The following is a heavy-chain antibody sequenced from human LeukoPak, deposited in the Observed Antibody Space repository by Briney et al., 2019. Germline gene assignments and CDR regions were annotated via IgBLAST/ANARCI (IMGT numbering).Heavy chain of an antibody. V-gene: IGHV3-9*01. CDR3: AKSEIYCTNGVCSKSFDY. CDR1: GFTFDEYA. CDR2: ISWNSGSI. J-gene: IGHJ4*02. Sequence: PGRSLRLSCAASGFTFDEYAMHWVRQAPGKGLEWVSGISWNSGSIGYADSVKGRFTISRDNAKNSLYLQMNSLRAEDTALYYCAKSEIYCTNGVCSKSFDYRGQGTLVTVSS. D-gene: IGHD2-8*01.